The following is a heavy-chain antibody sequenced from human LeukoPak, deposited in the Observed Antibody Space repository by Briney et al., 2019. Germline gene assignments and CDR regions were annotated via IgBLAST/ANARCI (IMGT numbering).Heavy chain of an antibody. CDR3: ARGYCSHEICQVFPS. V-gene: IGHV3-23*01. CDR1: GFTFSSYS. Sequence: PGGSLRLSCAASGFTFSSYSMNWVRQAPGKGLEWVSAISGSGGSTYYADSVKGRFTISRDNSKNTLYLQMNSLRAEDTAVYYCARGYCSHEICQVFPSWGQGILVTVSS. CDR2: ISGSGGST. J-gene: IGHJ5*02. D-gene: IGHD2-15*01.